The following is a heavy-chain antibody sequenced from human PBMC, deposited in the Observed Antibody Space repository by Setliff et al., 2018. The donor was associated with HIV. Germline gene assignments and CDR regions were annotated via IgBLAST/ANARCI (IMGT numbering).Heavy chain of an antibody. D-gene: IGHD2-2*01. CDR3: ARGGTSSNWFDP. CDR2: IYHSGST. J-gene: IGHJ5*02. V-gene: IGHV4-38-2*02. CDR1: GYSISSGYY. Sequence: PSETLSLTCTVSGYSISSGYYWGWIRQPPGKGLEWIGSIYHSGSTYYNPSLKSRVIISLGTSKNQFSLNLTSVTAADTAVYYCARGGTSSNWFDPWGQGTLVTVSS.